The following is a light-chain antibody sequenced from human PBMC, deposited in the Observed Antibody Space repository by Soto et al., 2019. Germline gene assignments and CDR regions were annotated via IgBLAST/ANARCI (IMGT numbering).Light chain of an antibody. CDR3: QQYGTSEII. CDR2: GAS. CDR1: QTVTSSY. Sequence: ESVLTQSPGTLSLSPGERATLSCRASQTVTSSYLAWYQQKPGQAPRLLIYGASSRATGIPDRFSGSGSGTDFTLTITRLEPEDFAVFYCQQYGTSEIIFGQGTRLEIK. J-gene: IGKJ5*01. V-gene: IGKV3-20*01.